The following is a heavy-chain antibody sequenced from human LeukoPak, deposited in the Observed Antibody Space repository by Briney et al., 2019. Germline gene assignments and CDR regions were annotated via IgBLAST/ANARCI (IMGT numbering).Heavy chain of an antibody. CDR3: ARGRIGGWTDY. Sequence: GGSLRLSCAASGFTFSSYSMSWVRQAPGKGLEWVSYISANAGNTNYADSVKGRFTISRDNAKNTLYLQMNSLRAEDTAVYYCARGRIGGWTDYWGQGTLVTVSS. D-gene: IGHD6-19*01. J-gene: IGHJ4*02. CDR2: ISANAGNT. V-gene: IGHV3-21*01. CDR1: GFTFSSYS.